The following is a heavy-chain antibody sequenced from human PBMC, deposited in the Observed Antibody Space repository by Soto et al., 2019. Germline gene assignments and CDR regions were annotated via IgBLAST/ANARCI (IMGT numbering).Heavy chain of an antibody. CDR1: GFRFDDFA. J-gene: IGHJ4*02. V-gene: IGHV3-9*01. D-gene: IGHD2-21*01. CDR3: VRGRGPMNRGYFFS. CDR2: ISWNSGDK. Sequence: VQMVESGGGLVKPGMSLRLSCAASGFRFDDFAMHWVRQGQGKGLEWVSGISWNSGDKDYGDSVKGRFVISRDNDKNSLDLQMNSLRPEDTAVYYCVRGRGPMNRGYFFSWGLATLVIDS.